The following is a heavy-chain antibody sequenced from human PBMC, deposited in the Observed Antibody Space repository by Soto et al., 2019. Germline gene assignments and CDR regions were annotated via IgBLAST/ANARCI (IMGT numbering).Heavy chain of an antibody. CDR1: GGSFSGYY. Sequence: SETLSLTCAVYGGSFSGYYWSWIRQPPGKGLEWIGEINHSGSTNCNPSLKSRVTISVDTSKNQFSLKLSSVTAADTAVYYCARGRRRRYYYDSSGYPPYFDYWGQGTLVTGS. D-gene: IGHD3-22*01. CDR2: INHSGST. CDR3: ARGRRRRYYYDSSGYPPYFDY. V-gene: IGHV4-34*01. J-gene: IGHJ4*02.